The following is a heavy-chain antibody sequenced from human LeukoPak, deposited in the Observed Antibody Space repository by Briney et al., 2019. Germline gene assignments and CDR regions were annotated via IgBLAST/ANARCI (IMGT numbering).Heavy chain of an antibody. J-gene: IGHJ5*02. CDR3: AKTPHWVVQVVIGCFDP. V-gene: IGHV1-8*01. CDR2: MNPNSGNT. Sequence: GASVKVSCKASGYTFTSYDINWVRQATGQGLEWMGWMNPNSGNTGYAQKFQGRVTMTRNTSISTAYMELSSLRSEDTAGYHCAKTPHWVVQVVIGCFDPWGQGTLVTVSS. D-gene: IGHD3-10*01. CDR1: GYTFTSYD.